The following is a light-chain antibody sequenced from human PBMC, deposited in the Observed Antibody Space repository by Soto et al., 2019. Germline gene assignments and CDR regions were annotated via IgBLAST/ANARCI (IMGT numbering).Light chain of an antibody. CDR2: EVS. Sequence: QSALTQPASVSGSPGQSITISCTGTSSDVGGYNYVSWYQQHPGKAPKLMIYEVSNRPSGVSNRFSGSKSGNTASLTISGLLAEDEADYYCSSYTSSSSPWVFGGGTKLTVL. J-gene: IGLJ3*02. CDR3: SSYTSSSSPWV. V-gene: IGLV2-14*01. CDR1: SSDVGGYNY.